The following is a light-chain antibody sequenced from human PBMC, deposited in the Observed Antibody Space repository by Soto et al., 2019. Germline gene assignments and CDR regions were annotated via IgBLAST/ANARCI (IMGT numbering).Light chain of an antibody. CDR3: AAWDDSLSGHVA. CDR2: RNN. J-gene: IGLJ2*01. CDR1: SSNIGSNY. V-gene: IGLV1-47*01. Sequence: QSVLIQPPSASGTPGQRVTISCSGSSSNIGSNYVYWYQQLPGTAPKLLIYRNNQRPSGVPDRFSGSKSGTSASLAISGLRSEDEADYYCAAWDDSLSGHVAFGGGTKLTVL.